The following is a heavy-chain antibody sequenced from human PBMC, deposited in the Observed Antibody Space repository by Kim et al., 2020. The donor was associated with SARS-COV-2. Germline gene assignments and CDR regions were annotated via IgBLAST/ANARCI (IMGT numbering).Heavy chain of an antibody. CDR1: GFTFSSYG. D-gene: IGHD3-10*01. Sequence: GGSLRLSCAASGFTFSSYGMHWVRQAPGKGLEWVAVIWYDGSNKYYADVEKGRFTITRDNSKNTLYLQMNSLRAEDTAVYYCARDNRGSITMVRGVILRCGMDVWGQGTTVTVSS. J-gene: IGHJ6*02. CDR3: ARDNRGSITMVRGVILRCGMDV. CDR2: IWYDGSNK. V-gene: IGHV3-33*01.